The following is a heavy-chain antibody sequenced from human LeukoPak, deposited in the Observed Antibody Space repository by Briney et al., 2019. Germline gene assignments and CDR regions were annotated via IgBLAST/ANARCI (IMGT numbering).Heavy chain of an antibody. CDR1: GFTFSSYT. CDR3: ARDFGGYCSSSNCYLGWLDY. CDR2: TISSSSYI. Sequence: GGSLRLSCAASGFTFSSYTMNWVRQAPGKGLEWVSSTISSSSYIYYADSVKGRFTISRDNAKNSLYLQMNSLRAEDTAVYYCARDFGGYCSSSNCYLGWLDYWGQGTLVTVSS. D-gene: IGHD2-2*01. V-gene: IGHV3-21*03. J-gene: IGHJ4*02.